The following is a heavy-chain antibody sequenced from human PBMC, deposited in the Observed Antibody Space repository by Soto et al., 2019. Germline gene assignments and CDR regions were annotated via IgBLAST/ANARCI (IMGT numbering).Heavy chain of an antibody. CDR3: ARDPLVSAYSRSNYYYYGMDV. Sequence: QVQLVQSGAEVKKPGASVKVSCKASGYAFTSYGLSWVRQAPGQGLEWMGWISVYNGNTKYAQRVQGRVSMTTDTATSTAYMEMRSLRSADTAVYYCARDPLVSAYSRSNYYYYGMDVWGQGTTVTVSS. J-gene: IGHJ6*02. CDR2: ISVYNGNT. D-gene: IGHD1-26*01. CDR1: GYAFTSYG. V-gene: IGHV1-18*04.